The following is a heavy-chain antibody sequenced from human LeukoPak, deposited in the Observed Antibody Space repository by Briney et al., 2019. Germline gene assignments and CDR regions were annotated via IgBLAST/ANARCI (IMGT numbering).Heavy chain of an antibody. J-gene: IGHJ4*02. CDR2: IGPGPSHT. V-gene: IGHV3-11*06. D-gene: IGHD3-3*01. Sequence: LSLTCTVSGGSISSGDYYWSWIRQPPGKGLEWLSYIGPGPSHTYYADSVRGRFVISRDDAKSSLFLQMSSLRAEDTAVYYCARDYVTMAPDYGGLGTLVTVSS. CDR3: ARDYVTMAPDY. CDR1: GGSISSGDYY.